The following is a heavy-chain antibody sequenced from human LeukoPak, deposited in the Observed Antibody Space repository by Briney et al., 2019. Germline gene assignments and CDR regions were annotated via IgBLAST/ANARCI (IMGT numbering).Heavy chain of an antibody. V-gene: IGHV1-24*01. J-gene: IGHJ1*01. CDR2: FDPEDGET. CDR1: GYTLTELS. D-gene: IGHD5-12*01. CDR3: ATDSRVTTITADFQH. Sequence: ASVKVSCKVSGYTLTELSMHWVRQAPGKGLEWMGGFDPEDGETIYAQKFQGRVTMTEDTSTDTAYMELSSLRSEDTAVYYCATDSRVTTITADFQHWGQGTLVTVSS.